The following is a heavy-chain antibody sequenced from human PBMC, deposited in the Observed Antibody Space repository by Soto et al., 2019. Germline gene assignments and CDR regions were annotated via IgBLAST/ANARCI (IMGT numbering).Heavy chain of an antibody. D-gene: IGHD3-10*01. Sequence: QVQLVQSGAEMKKPGSSVKVSCQSSGGTFNTYAMKWVRQAPGQGPEWMGDISPMFGAANYAPKFQGRVTITADESTGTSYMQLSSLTSEDTALYFCAREVQVHTPAFVYWGQGTLVTVSS. J-gene: IGHJ4*02. V-gene: IGHV1-69*19. CDR2: ISPMFGAA. CDR3: AREVQVHTPAFVY. CDR1: GGTFNTYA.